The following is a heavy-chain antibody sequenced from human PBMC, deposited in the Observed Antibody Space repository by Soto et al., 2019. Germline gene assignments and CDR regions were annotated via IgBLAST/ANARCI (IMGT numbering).Heavy chain of an antibody. V-gene: IGHV5-51*01. CDR1: GYNFANYW. CDR2: IFPGDSDT. D-gene: IGHD6-13*01. Sequence: GESLKISCKGSGYNFANYWIGWVRQMPGKGLEWMGMIFPGDSDTKNSPSLQGQITMSVDKSDSSAYLQWRSLKASDTAMYYCAAGYTTGPDAFDIWGQGTMVTVS. CDR3: AAGYTTGPDAFDI. J-gene: IGHJ3*02.